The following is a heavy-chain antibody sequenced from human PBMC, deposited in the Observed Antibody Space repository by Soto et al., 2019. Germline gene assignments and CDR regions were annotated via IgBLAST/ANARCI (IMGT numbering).Heavy chain of an antibody. V-gene: IGHV3-23*01. D-gene: IGHD6-13*01. CDR1: GFTFSSYA. J-gene: IGHJ4*02. Sequence: GGSLRLSCAASGFTFSSYAMSWVRQAPGKGLEWVSAISGSGGSTYYADSVKGRFTISRDNSKNTLYLQMNSLRAEDTAVYYCAKAGGHSSSWYYSHFDYWGQGTLVTVSS. CDR2: ISGSGGST. CDR3: AKAGGHSSSWYYSHFDY.